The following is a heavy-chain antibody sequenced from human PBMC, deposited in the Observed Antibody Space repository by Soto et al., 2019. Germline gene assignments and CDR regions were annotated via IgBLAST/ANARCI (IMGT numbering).Heavy chain of an antibody. J-gene: IGHJ4*02. Sequence: HPGGSLGLSCAASGFTFSSYAMSWVRQAPGKGLEWVSAISGSGGSTYYADSVKGRFTISRDNSKNTLYLQMNSLRAEDTAVYYCAMGGLPPATTFAYWGQGTLVTVSS. D-gene: IGHD1-1*01. CDR3: AMGGLPPATTFAY. CDR1: GFTFSSYA. CDR2: ISGSGGST. V-gene: IGHV3-23*01.